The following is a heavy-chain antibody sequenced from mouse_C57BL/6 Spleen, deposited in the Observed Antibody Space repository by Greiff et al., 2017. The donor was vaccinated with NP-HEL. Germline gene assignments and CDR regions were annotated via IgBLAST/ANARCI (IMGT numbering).Heavy chain of an antibody. CDR2: IDPSDSYT. Sequence: QVQLKQPGAELVMPGASVKLSCKASGYTFTSYWMHWVKQRPGQGLEWIGEIDPSDSYTNYNQKFKGKSTLTVDKSSSTAYMQLSSLTSEDSAVYYCARWKVKDDGAWFAYWGQGTLVTVSA. D-gene: IGHD2-12*01. CDR3: ARWKVKDDGAWFAY. CDR1: GYTFTSYW. J-gene: IGHJ3*01. V-gene: IGHV1-69*01.